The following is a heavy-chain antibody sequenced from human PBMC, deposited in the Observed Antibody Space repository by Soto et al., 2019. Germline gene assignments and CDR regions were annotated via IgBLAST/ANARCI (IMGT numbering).Heavy chain of an antibody. Sequence: GGSLRLSCAASGFTFRNYAMSWARQTPGKGLEWVSAISGSGGTTHYADSVKGRFTISRDNSKNTLYLQMNSLRVEDTAVYYCAKDRSSTSCYAFDYWGQGSLVTVSS. J-gene: IGHJ4*02. D-gene: IGHD2-2*01. CDR3: AKDRSSTSCYAFDY. V-gene: IGHV3-23*01. CDR1: GFTFRNYA. CDR2: ISGSGGTT.